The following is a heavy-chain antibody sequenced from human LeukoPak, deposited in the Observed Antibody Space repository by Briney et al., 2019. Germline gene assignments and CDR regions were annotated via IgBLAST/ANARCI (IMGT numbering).Heavy chain of an antibody. V-gene: IGHV4-59*12. CDR1: GGSISSYY. D-gene: IGHD5-12*01. J-gene: IGHJ4*02. Sequence: SETLSLTCTVSGGSISSYYWSWIRQPPGKGLEWIGYIYYSGSTYYNPSLKSRVTISVDTSKNQFSLNLRSVTAADTAVYYCARAGYSGYDFDYWGQGTLVTVSS. CDR3: ARAGYSGYDFDY. CDR2: IYYSGST.